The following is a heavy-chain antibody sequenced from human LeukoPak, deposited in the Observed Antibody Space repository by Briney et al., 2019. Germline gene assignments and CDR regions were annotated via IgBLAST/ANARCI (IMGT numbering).Heavy chain of an antibody. Sequence: SSETLSLTCTVSGGSVSNYYWSWVRQPAGKGLEWIGYIYYSGSTNYNPSLKSRVTISVDTSKNQFSLKLSSVTAADTAVYYCARAEQQLATYDYWGQGTLVTVSS. CDR1: GGSVSNYY. J-gene: IGHJ4*02. V-gene: IGHV4-59*02. CDR2: IYYSGST. D-gene: IGHD6-13*01. CDR3: ARAEQQLATYDY.